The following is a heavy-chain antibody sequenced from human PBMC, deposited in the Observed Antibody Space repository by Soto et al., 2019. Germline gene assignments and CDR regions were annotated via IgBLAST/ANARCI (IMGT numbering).Heavy chain of an antibody. J-gene: IGHJ4*02. CDR1: GYTFTGYY. Sequence: QVQLVQSGAEVKKPGASVKVSCKASGYTFTGYYMHWVRQAPGQGLEWMGWINPNSGGTNYAQKIQGWVTMTSDTSISTAYMELSRLRSDDTAVYYCARLCIAYYFGYWGQGTLVTVSS. CDR3: ARLCIAYYFGY. V-gene: IGHV1-2*04. CDR2: INPNSGGT.